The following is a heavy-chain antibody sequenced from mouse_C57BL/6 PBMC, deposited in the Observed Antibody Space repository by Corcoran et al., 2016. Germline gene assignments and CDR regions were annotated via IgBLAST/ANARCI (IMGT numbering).Heavy chain of an antibody. CDR2: INRNNGGT. V-gene: IGHV1-26*01. J-gene: IGHJ3*01. Sequence: EVQLQQSGPELVKPGASVKISCKASGYTFTDYYMHWVKQSHGKSLEWIGDINRNNGGTSYNQKFKGKATLTVDLSSSTAYMQLNSLTSEDSAEYYCAKNSTRVVATPNCALAYWGQGTLVTVSA. CDR3: AKNSTRVVATPNCALAY. D-gene: IGHD1-1*01. CDR1: GYTFTDYY.